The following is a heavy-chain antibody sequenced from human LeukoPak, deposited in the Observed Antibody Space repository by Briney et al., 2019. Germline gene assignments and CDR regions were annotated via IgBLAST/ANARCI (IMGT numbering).Heavy chain of an antibody. D-gene: IGHD4-4*01. V-gene: IGHV4-34*01. CDR3: ARRSTETTVSVLFDY. J-gene: IGHJ4*02. CDR2: INHSGST. Sequence: SETLSLTCTVSGGSISSYYWSWIRQPPGKGLEWIGEINHSGSTNYNPSLKSRVTISVDTSKNQFSLKLSSVTAADTAVYYCARRSTETTVSVLFDYWGQGTLVTVSS. CDR1: GGSISSYY.